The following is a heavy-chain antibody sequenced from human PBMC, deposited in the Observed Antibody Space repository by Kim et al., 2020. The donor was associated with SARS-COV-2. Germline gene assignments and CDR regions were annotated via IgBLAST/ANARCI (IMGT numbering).Heavy chain of an antibody. CDR2: IYSGGST. CDR3: ARDLYDILTGYLDAFDI. J-gene: IGHJ3*02. V-gene: IGHV3-66*02. Sequence: GGSLRLSCAASGFTVSSNYMSWVRQAPGKGLEWVSVIYSGGSTYYADSVKGRFTISRDNSKNTLYLQMNSLRAEDTAVYYCARDLYDILTGYLDAFDIWGQGTMVTVSS. CDR1: GFTVSSNY. D-gene: IGHD3-9*01.